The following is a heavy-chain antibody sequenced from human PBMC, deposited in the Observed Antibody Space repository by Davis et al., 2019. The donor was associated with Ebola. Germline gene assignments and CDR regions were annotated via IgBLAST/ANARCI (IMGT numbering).Heavy chain of an antibody. V-gene: IGHV4-34*01. Sequence: SETLSLTCAVYGGSFSGFYWNWIRQHPGKGLDWIGDINHRGSTNYNPSLKSRVTISVDTSKNQFSLKLSSVIAADTAVYYCASRPSILCTSTSCHEYNWFDPWGQGTLVTVSS. J-gene: IGHJ5*02. CDR3: ASRPSILCTSTSCHEYNWFDP. CDR1: GGSFSGFY. D-gene: IGHD2-2*01. CDR2: INHRGST.